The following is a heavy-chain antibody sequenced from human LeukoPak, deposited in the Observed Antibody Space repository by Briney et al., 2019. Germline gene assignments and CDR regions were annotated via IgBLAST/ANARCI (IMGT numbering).Heavy chain of an antibody. D-gene: IGHD3-16*01. J-gene: IGHJ4*02. CDR2: ISYDGSNK. CDR3: ARGRGLLYYFDY. CDR1: GFTFSSYA. Sequence: GGSLRLSCAASGFTFSSYAMHWVRQAPGEGLEWVAVISYDGSNKYYADSVKGRFTVSRDNSKNTLYLQMNSLRAEDTAVYYCARGRGLLYYFDYWGQGTLVTVSS. V-gene: IGHV3-30-3*01.